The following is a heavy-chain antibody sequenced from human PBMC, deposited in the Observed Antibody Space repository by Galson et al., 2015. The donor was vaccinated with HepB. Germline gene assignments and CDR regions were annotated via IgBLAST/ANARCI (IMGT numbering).Heavy chain of an antibody. J-gene: IGHJ3*02. CDR2: IYPGDSDT. Sequence: QSGAEVKKPGESLKISCKGSGYSFTSYWIGWVRQMPGKGLEWMGIIYPGDSDTRYSPSFQGQVTISADKSISTAYLQWSSLKASDTAMYYCATRSKRFGELLYDDAFDIWGQGTMVTVSS. CDR3: ATRSKRFGELLYDDAFDI. CDR1: GYSFTSYW. V-gene: IGHV5-51*01. D-gene: IGHD3-10*01.